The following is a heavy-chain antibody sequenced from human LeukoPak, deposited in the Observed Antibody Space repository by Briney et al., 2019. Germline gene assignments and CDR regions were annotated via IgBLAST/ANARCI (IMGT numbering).Heavy chain of an antibody. CDR2: ISSSGTTI. CDR1: GFTFSDYY. CDR3: ARDRKGTYGDY. Sequence: GGSLRLSCAASGFTFSDYYMSWIRQAPGKGLEWVSYISSSGTTIYYADSVKGRFTISKDNAKNSLYLQMNSLRSDDTAVYYCARDRKGTYGDYWGQGTLVTVSS. V-gene: IGHV3-11*01. D-gene: IGHD4-17*01. J-gene: IGHJ4*02.